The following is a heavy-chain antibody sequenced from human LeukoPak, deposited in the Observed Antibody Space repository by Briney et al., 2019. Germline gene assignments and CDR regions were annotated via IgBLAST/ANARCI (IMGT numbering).Heavy chain of an antibody. V-gene: IGHV3-15*01. J-gene: IGHJ4*02. CDR3: TTLAPPYGDYDY. D-gene: IGHD4-17*01. CDR1: GFTFSNAW. Sequence: NTGGSLRPSCAASGFTFSNAWMSWVRQAPGKGLEWVGRIKSKTDGGTTDYAAPVKGRFTISRDDSKNTLYLQMNSLKTEDTAVYYCTTLAPPYGDYDYWGQGTLVTVSS. CDR2: IKSKTDGGTT.